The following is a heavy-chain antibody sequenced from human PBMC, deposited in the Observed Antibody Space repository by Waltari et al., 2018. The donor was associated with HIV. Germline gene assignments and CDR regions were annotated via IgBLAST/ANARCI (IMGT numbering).Heavy chain of an antibody. V-gene: IGHV3-21*01. D-gene: IGHD6-19*01. CDR2: ISSSSSYI. CDR3: ARDLPQPTGIAVAGTYYYYGMDV. Sequence: KPGGSLRLSCAASGFTFSSYSMNWVRQAPGKGLEWVSSISSSSSYIYYADSVKGRFTISRDNAKNSLYLQMNSLRAEDTAVYYCARDLPQPTGIAVAGTYYYYGMDVWGQGTTVTVSS. CDR1: GFTFSSYS. J-gene: IGHJ6*02.